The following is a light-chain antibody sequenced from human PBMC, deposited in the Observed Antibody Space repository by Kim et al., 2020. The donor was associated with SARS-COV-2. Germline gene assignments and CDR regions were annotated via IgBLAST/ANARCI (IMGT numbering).Light chain of an antibody. Sequence: GQRVTISCSGSTSNIGRNTVNWYQQLPGTAPKLIMFGNNERPSGVPDRFSGSKSDTSASLAISGLQSDDEADYYCSAWDDSLNGLLFGGGTQLTVL. V-gene: IGLV1-44*01. CDR2: GNN. CDR3: SAWDDSLNGLL. J-gene: IGLJ2*01. CDR1: TSNIGRNT.